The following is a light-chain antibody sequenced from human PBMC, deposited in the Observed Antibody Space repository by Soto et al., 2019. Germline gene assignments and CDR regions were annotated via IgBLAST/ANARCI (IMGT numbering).Light chain of an antibody. CDR3: QQLHSYPIT. J-gene: IGKJ5*01. CDR1: QGISGY. V-gene: IGKV1-9*01. CDR2: AAS. Sequence: DIQLTQSPSFLSASVGDRVTITCRASQGISGYLAWYQQKPGKAPNLLIYAASTLQSGVPSRFSGSGSGTEFTLTISSLQPEDFATYYCQQLHSYPITFGQGTRLEI.